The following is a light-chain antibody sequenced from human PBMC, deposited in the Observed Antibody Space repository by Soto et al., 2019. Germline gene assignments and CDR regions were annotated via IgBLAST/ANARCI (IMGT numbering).Light chain of an antibody. J-gene: IGLJ2*01. Sequence: QSVLTQPASVSGSPGQSITISCAGTSADIGAFNYVSWYQHHPGKAPKLLIYDVSDRPSGVSTRLSASKSANTASLTISGLQADDEADYYCSSYSTSSALVFGGGTKLTVL. CDR1: SADIGAFNY. V-gene: IGLV2-14*03. CDR2: DVS. CDR3: SSYSTSSALV.